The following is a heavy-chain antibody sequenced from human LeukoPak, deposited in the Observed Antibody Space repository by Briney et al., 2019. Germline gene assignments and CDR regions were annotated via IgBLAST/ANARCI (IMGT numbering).Heavy chain of an antibody. CDR3: AISREVGAVYYFDY. Sequence: GESLKISCKGSGSTFTTYWIGWVRQMPGKGLEWMGIIYPGDSDTRYSPSFQGQVTISADKSISTAYLQWSSLEASDTAMYYCAISREVGAVYYFDYWGQGTLVTVSS. D-gene: IGHD1-26*01. J-gene: IGHJ4*02. V-gene: IGHV5-51*01. CDR2: IYPGDSDT. CDR1: GSTFTTYW.